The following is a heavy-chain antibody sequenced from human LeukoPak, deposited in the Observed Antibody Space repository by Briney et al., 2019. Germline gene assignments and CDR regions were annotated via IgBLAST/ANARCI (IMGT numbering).Heavy chain of an antibody. V-gene: IGHV1-69*13. J-gene: IGHJ6*03. CDR2: IIPIFGTA. CDR3: ARGSYGGLYYYYYYMDV. CDR1: GGTFSSYA. Sequence: GASVKVSCKASGGTFSSYAISWVRQAPGQGLEWMGGIIPIFGTANYAQKFQGRVTITADESTSTAYMELSSLRSEDTAVYYCARGSYGGLYYYYYYMDVWGKGTTVTVSS. D-gene: IGHD5-18*01.